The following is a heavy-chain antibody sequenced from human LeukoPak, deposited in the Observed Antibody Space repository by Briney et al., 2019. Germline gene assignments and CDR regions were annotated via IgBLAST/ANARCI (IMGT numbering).Heavy chain of an antibody. CDR3: ARHLRFGSSALPRDVFDI. D-gene: IGHD1-26*01. V-gene: IGHV4-39*01. CDR1: GFTFSSYW. Sequence: GSLRLSCAASGFTFSSYWMSWVRQAPGKGLEWIGSMYFSGTTYYNPSLKSRVTISVHTPENHLSLKLTSVTATDTAVYYCARHLRFGSSALPRDVFDIWGRGTVVSVSS. CDR2: MYFSGTT. J-gene: IGHJ3*02.